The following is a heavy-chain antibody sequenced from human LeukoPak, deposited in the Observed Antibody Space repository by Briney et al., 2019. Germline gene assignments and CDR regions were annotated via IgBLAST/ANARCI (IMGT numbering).Heavy chain of an antibody. CDR2: INQYGREI. J-gene: IGHJ6*04. D-gene: IGHD3-10*02. V-gene: IGHV3-7*01. CDR1: GFTFSGYW. CDR3: AELGITMIGGV. Sequence: GGSLRLSCSASGFTFSGYWMAWVRQAPGKGLEWVANINQYGREIYYVDSVKGRFTISRDSAKSSLYLQMNSLRAEDTAVYYCAELGITMIGGVWGKGTTVTISS.